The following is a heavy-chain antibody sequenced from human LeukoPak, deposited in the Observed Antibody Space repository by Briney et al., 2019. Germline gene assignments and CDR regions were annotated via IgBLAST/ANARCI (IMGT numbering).Heavy chain of an antibody. Sequence: GGSLRLSCAASGFTFSSYAMSWVRQAPGKGLEWVSAISGSGGSTYYADSVKGRFTISRDNSKNTLYLQMNSLRAEDTAVYYCAKGGKSITMVRGVIEDWGQRTLVTVSS. V-gene: IGHV3-23*01. J-gene: IGHJ4*02. CDR2: ISGSGGST. D-gene: IGHD3-10*01. CDR3: AKGGKSITMVRGVIED. CDR1: GFTFSSYA.